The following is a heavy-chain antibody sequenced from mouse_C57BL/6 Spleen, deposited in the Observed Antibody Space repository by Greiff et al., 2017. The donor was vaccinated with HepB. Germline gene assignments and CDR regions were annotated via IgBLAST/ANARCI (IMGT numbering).Heavy chain of an antibody. V-gene: IGHV1-72*01. J-gene: IGHJ2*01. CDR2: IDPNSGGT. D-gene: IGHD1-1*01. CDR3: ARDYYGSSYEGYYFDY. CDR1: GYTFTSYW. Sequence: QVQLQQPGAELVKPGASVKLSCKASGYTFTSYWMHWVKQRPGRGLEWIGRIDPNSGGTKYNEKFKSKATLTVDKPSSTAYMQLSSLTSEDSAVYYWARDYYGSSYEGYYFDYWGQGTTLTVSS.